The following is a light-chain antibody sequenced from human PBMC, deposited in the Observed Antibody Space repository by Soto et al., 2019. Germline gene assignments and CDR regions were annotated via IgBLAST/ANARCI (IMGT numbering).Light chain of an antibody. CDR2: EGS. J-gene: IGLJ1*01. CDR1: SSDVGNYDL. V-gene: IGLV2-23*01. Sequence: QSVLTQPASVSGSPGHSITISFTGTSSDVGNYDLVSWYQQLPGKAPKFILYEGSKRPSGVSNRFSGSKSGNTASLTISGLQAEDEADYYCCSYAGSSTYVFGTATKVTV. CDR3: CSYAGSSTYV.